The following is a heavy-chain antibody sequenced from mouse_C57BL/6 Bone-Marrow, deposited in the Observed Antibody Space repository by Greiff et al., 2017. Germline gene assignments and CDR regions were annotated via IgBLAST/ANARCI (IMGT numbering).Heavy chain of an antibody. CDR3: ARSGITTVVGAY. CDR1: GFSLSTSGMG. Sequence: QVTLKECGPGILQSSQTLSLTCSFSGFSLSTSGMGVSWIRQPSGKGLEWLAHIYWDDDKRYNPSLKSRLTISKDTSRNQVFLKITSVDTADTATYYCARSGITTVVGAYWGQGTLVTVSA. D-gene: IGHD1-1*01. V-gene: IGHV8-12*01. CDR2: IYWDDDK. J-gene: IGHJ3*01.